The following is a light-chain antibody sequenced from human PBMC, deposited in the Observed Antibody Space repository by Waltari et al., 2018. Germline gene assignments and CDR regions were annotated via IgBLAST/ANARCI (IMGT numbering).Light chain of an antibody. CDR3: QAWDSGTVV. CDR2: QDT. V-gene: IGLV3-1*01. J-gene: IGLJ2*01. CDR1: KLGDKY. Sequence: GDKLGDKYAYWYQQKPGQSPVRVIYQDTKRPSAIPERFSGSNSGKTATLTISGTQAMDEADYYCQAWDSGTVVFGVWTKVSV.